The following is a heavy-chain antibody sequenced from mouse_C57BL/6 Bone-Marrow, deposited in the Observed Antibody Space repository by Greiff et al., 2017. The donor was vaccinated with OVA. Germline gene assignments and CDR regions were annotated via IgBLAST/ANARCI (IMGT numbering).Heavy chain of an antibody. CDR3: TTRGERDYFDY. CDR1: GFNIKDDY. V-gene: IGHV14-4*01. CDR2: IDPENGDT. J-gene: IGHJ2*01. Sequence: EVQVVESGAELVRPGASVKLSCTASGFNIKDDYMHWVKQRPEQGLEWIGWIDPENGDTEYASKFQGKATITADTSSNTAYLQLSSLTSEDTAVYYCTTRGERDYFDYWGQGTTLTVSS.